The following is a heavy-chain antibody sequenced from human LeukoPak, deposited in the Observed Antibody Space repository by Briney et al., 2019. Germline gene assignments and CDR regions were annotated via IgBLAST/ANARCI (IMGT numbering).Heavy chain of an antibody. Sequence: ASVKVSCKVSGYTLTELSMHWVRQAPGKGLEWMGGFDPEDGETIYAQTFQGRVTMTEDTSTDTAHMELSSLRSEDTAVYYCATSTYYSGSSAPEYWGQGTLVTVSS. CDR1: GYTLTELS. D-gene: IGHD1-26*01. CDR3: ATSTYYSGSSAPEY. CDR2: FDPEDGET. J-gene: IGHJ4*02. V-gene: IGHV1-24*01.